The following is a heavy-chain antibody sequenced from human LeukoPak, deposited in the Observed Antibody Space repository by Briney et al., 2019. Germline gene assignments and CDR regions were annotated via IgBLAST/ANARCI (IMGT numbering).Heavy chain of an antibody. CDR1: GFTFSSYG. J-gene: IGHJ4*02. V-gene: IGHV3-33*01. Sequence: PGGSLGLSCAASGFTFSSYGMHWVRQAPGKGLEWVAAIWYDGSIQYHADSVKGRFTISRDNSKNTLYLQMDSLRAEDTAVYYCARAGYCSGGSCYGSDYWGQGTLVSVSS. CDR3: ARAGYCSGGSCYGSDY. D-gene: IGHD2-15*01. CDR2: IWYDGSIQ.